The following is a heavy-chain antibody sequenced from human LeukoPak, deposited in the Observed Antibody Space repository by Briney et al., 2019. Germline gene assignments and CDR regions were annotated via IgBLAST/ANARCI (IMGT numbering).Heavy chain of an antibody. D-gene: IGHD6-13*01. CDR3: ARGGYSSSWYYYMDV. J-gene: IGHJ6*03. Sequence: GRSLRLSCAASGFTFSSYGMHWVRQAPGKGLEWVAVISYDGSNKYYADSVKGRFTISRDNSKNTLYLQMNSLRAEDTAVYYCARGGYSSSWYYYMDVWGKGTTVTVSS. CDR1: GFTFSSYG. CDR2: ISYDGSNK. V-gene: IGHV3-30*03.